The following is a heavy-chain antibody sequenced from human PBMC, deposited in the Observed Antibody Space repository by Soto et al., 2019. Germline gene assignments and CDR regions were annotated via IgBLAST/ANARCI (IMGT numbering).Heavy chain of an antibody. CDR3: ARDLYSRSSNGRFDP. V-gene: IGHV4-61*01. Sequence: QVQLQESGPGLVKPSETLSLTCTVSGGSVNSVSYYWSWIRQPPGKGMEWIGYIYYSGSTNYNPSLKSRVTISVDASKNQFSLKLISVTAADTAVYYCARDLYSRSSNGRFDPWGQGTLVTVSS. CDR2: IYYSGST. J-gene: IGHJ5*02. CDR1: GGSVNSVSYY. D-gene: IGHD6-6*01.